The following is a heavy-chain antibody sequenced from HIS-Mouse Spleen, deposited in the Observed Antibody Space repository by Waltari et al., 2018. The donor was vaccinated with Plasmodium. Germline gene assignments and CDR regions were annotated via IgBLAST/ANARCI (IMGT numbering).Heavy chain of an antibody. CDR1: GFTFSNSG. CDR2: ISYDGSNK. V-gene: IGHV3-30*18. D-gene: IGHD6-13*01. J-gene: IGHJ4*02. Sequence: QVQLVESGGGVVQPGRSLRLSFAASGFTFSNSGMHWVRPAPGKGLEWVAVISYDGSNKYYADSVKGRFTISRDNSKNTLYLQMNSLRAEDTAVYYCAKDRRSSSWYVDYWGQGTLVTVSS. CDR3: AKDRRSSSWYVDY.